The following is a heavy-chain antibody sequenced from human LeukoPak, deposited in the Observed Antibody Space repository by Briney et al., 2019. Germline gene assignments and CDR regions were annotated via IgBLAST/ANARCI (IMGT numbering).Heavy chain of an antibody. Sequence: ASVRVSCKASGYTSTDSYMHWVRQAPGQGLEWMGWINPNTGDTNYAQKFQGRVTMAGDTSITTAYMEVSRLRSDDTAVYYCAGDGEGDYYGSGSYYNWNWFDPWGQGTLVTVPS. CDR3: AGDGEGDYYGSGSYYNWNWFDP. CDR2: INPNTGDT. D-gene: IGHD3-10*01. J-gene: IGHJ5*02. CDR1: GYTSTDSY. V-gene: IGHV1-2*02.